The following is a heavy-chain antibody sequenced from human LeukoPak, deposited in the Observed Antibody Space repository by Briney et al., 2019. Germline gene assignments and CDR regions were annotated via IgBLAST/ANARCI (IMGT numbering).Heavy chain of an antibody. Sequence: GGSLRLSCAASEFILRNYWMSWVRQAPGKGVEWVATIKEDGSEKYYVDSVKGRFTISRENAKNSLYLQMNSLRAEDTAVYYCARSFYGHDPYYCYMDVWGKGTTVTVSS. V-gene: IGHV3-7*01. CDR3: ARSFYGHDPYYCYMDV. J-gene: IGHJ6*03. CDR2: IKEDGSEK. D-gene: IGHD2-2*01. CDR1: EFILRNYW.